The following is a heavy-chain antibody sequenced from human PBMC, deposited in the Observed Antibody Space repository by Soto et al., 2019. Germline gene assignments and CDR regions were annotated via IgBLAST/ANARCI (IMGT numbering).Heavy chain of an antibody. CDR1: GGSISSSSYY. V-gene: IGHV4-39*01. D-gene: IGHD3-22*01. CDR3: ARLTEYYYDSSGYFYYFDY. J-gene: IGHJ4*02. CDR2: IYYSGST. Sequence: SETLSLTCTVSGGSISSSSYYWGWVRQPPGKGLEWIGSIYYSGSTYYNPSLKSRVTISVDTSKNQFSLKLSSVTAADAAVYYCARLTEYYYDSSGYFYYFDYWGQGTLVTVSS.